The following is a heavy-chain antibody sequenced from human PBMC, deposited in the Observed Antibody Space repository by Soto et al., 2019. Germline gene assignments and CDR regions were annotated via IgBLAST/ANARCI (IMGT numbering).Heavy chain of an antibody. CDR3: AREGRIFGVVIVSD. J-gene: IGHJ4*02. Sequence: ASVKVSCKASGYTFTGYYMHWVRQAPGQGLEWMGWINPNSGGTNYAQKFQGWVTMTRDTSISTAYMELSRLRSDDTAVYYCAREGRIFGVVIVSDWGQGTLVTVSS. D-gene: IGHD3-3*01. V-gene: IGHV1-2*04. CDR2: INPNSGGT. CDR1: GYTFTGYY.